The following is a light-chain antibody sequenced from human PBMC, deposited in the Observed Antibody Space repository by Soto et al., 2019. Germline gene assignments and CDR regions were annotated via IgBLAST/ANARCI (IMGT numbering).Light chain of an antibody. J-gene: IGKJ1*01. CDR2: KAS. CDR1: QSISSW. V-gene: IGKV1-5*03. CDR3: QQYNSYTPAA. Sequence: DIQMTQSPSTLSASVGDRVTITCRASQSISSWLAWYQQKPGKAPKLLIYKASSLESGVPSRFSGSGSGTEFTLTISSLQPEDIATYYCQQYNSYTPAAFGQGTKVDIK.